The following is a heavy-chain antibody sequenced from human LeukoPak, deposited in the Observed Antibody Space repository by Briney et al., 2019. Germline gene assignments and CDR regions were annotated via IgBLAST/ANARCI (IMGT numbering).Heavy chain of an antibody. CDR1: GFTFSSYA. Sequence: GGSLRLSCAASGFTFSSYAMSWVRQAPGKGLEWVSVISGSGGSTYYADSVKGRFTISRDNSKNTLYLQMNSLRAEDTAVYYCARVEGGYYLDYWGQGTLVTVSS. D-gene: IGHD6-13*01. V-gene: IGHV3-23*01. CDR2: ISGSGGST. J-gene: IGHJ4*02. CDR3: ARVEGGYYLDY.